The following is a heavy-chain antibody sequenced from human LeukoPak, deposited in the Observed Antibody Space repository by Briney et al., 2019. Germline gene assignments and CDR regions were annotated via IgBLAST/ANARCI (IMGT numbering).Heavy chain of an antibody. Sequence: VASVKVSCKASGGTFSSYAISWVRQAPGQGLEWMGWMNPNSGNTGYAQKFQGRVTITRNTSISTAYMELSSLRSEDTAVYYCASGGYQDYWGQGTLVTVSS. CDR1: GGTFSSYA. V-gene: IGHV1-8*03. D-gene: IGHD2-15*01. J-gene: IGHJ4*02. CDR3: ASGGYQDY. CDR2: MNPNSGNT.